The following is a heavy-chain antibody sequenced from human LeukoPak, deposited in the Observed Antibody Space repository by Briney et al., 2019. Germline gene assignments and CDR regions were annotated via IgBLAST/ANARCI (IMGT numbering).Heavy chain of an antibody. D-gene: IGHD1-1*01. V-gene: IGHV3-53*01. CDR2: IYTTGKT. J-gene: IGHJ4*02. Sequence: PGGSLRLSCAASGFTLSINYMSWVRQAPGEGLEWVSVIYTTGKTYYADSVKGRFSISRDNSKNTVYLQMNSLRAEDTAVYYCAKVSPTGRAFDCWGQGTLVTVSS. CDR1: GFTLSINY. CDR3: AKVSPTGRAFDC.